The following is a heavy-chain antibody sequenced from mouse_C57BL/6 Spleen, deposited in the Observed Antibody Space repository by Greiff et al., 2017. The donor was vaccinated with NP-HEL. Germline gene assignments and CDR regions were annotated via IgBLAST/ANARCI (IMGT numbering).Heavy chain of an antibody. CDR1: GYTFTSYW. Sequence: VQLQQPGAELVKPGASVKLSCKASGYTFTSYWMHWVKQRPGQGLEWIGMIHPNSGSTNYNEKFKSKATLTVDKSSSTAYMQLSSLTSEDSAVDYCAYYYGSSFYAMDYWGQGTSVTVSS. CDR2: IHPNSGST. CDR3: AYYYGSSFYAMDY. D-gene: IGHD1-1*01. J-gene: IGHJ4*01. V-gene: IGHV1-64*01.